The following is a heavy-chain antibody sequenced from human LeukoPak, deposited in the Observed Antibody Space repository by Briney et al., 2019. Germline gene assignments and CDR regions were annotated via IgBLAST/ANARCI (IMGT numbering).Heavy chain of an antibody. CDR3: ARDPGYESWSPFWGGMDV. Sequence: GGSLRLSCAASGFTFSSSWMHWVRQAPGKGLVCVSRITRDGSSTTYADSVKGRFTTSRDNAKNTLYLQMDSLRDDDTAVYYCARDPGYESWSPFWGGMDVWGNGTTVIVSS. CDR2: ITRDGSST. J-gene: IGHJ6*04. V-gene: IGHV3-74*01. CDR1: GFTFSSSW. D-gene: IGHD3-16*01.